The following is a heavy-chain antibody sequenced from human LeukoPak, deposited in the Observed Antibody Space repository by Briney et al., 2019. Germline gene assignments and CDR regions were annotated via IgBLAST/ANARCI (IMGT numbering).Heavy chain of an antibody. D-gene: IGHD2-2*01. CDR2: ISSSSSYI. Sequence: PGGSLRLSCAASGFTFSSYSMNWVRQAPGKGLEWVSSISSSSSYIYYADSVKGRFTISRDNAKNSLYLLMNSLRAEDTAVYYCARDFVHPSHVVPAAIAYFDYWGQGTLVTVSS. CDR1: GFTFSSYS. V-gene: IGHV3-21*01. J-gene: IGHJ4*02. CDR3: ARDFVHPSHVVPAAIAYFDY.